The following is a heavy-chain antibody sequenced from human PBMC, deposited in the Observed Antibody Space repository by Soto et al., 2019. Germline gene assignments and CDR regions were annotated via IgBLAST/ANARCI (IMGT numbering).Heavy chain of an antibody. D-gene: IGHD2-15*01. J-gene: IGHJ4*02. CDR3: TTSRLVYCSGGSCYGY. V-gene: IGHV3-15*01. CDR1: GFTFSNAW. Sequence: PGGSLRLSCAASGFTFSNAWMSWVRQAPGKGLEWVGRIKSKTDGGTTDYAAPVKGRFTISRDDSKNTLYLQMNSLKTEDTAVYYCTTSRLVYCSGGSCYGYWGQGTLVTVSS. CDR2: IKSKTDGGTT.